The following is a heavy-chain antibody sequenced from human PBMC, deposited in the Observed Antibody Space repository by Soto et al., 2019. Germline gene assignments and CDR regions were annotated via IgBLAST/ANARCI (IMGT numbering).Heavy chain of an antibody. D-gene: IGHD3-10*01. V-gene: IGHV3-23*01. Sequence: EVQLLESGGGLVQPGGSLRLSCAASGFTFNNYAMTWVRQAPGKGLEWVSAISGGGDTTSYADSVKGRFTVSRDGSKNTLSLQMSSLRAEDTALSYCAKGRGGSGSLTPRVDFWGQGTLVTVSS. CDR1: GFTFNNYA. CDR2: ISGGGDTT. CDR3: AKGRGGSGSLTPRVDF. J-gene: IGHJ4*02.